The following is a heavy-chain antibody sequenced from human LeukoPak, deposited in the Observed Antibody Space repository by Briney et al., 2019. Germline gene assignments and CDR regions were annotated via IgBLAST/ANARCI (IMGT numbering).Heavy chain of an antibody. Sequence: SLRLSCAASGFTFSSYNMNWVRQSPGKGLEWVSSISWNSGIIDYADSVKGRFTISRDNAKNSLYLQMNSLRVEDTAFYYCAKDRFFYDSGSKANWGQGTLVTVSS. D-gene: IGHD3-22*01. CDR3: AKDRFFYDSGSKAN. CDR1: GFTFSSYN. CDR2: ISWNSGII. J-gene: IGHJ4*02. V-gene: IGHV3-9*01.